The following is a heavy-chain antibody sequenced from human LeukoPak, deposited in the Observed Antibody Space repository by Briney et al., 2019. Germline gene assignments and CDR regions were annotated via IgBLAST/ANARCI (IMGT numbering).Heavy chain of an antibody. Sequence: PGGSLRLSCAASGFTFSSYSMNWVRQAPGRGLEWVSSISSSSSYIYYADSVKGRFTISRDNAKNSLYLQMNSLRAEDTAVYYCARKDFWSGLYYFDYWGQGTLVTVSS. CDR2: ISSSSSYI. D-gene: IGHD3-3*01. CDR1: GFTFSSYS. J-gene: IGHJ4*02. CDR3: ARKDFWSGLYYFDY. V-gene: IGHV3-21*01.